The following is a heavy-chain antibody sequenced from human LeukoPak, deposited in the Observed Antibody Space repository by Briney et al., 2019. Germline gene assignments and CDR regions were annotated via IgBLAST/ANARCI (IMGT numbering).Heavy chain of an antibody. CDR1: GFTFSDYY. V-gene: IGHV3-11*01. D-gene: IGHD1-26*01. CDR3: ARLKGIGTFDY. CDR2: ISSSGSTI. Sequence: GGPLRLSCAACGFTFSDYYMSWIRQAPGKGLEWVSYISSSGSTIYYADSVKGRFTISRDNAKNSLYLQMNSLRAEDTAVYYCARLKGIGTFDYWGQRTLVTVSS. J-gene: IGHJ4*02.